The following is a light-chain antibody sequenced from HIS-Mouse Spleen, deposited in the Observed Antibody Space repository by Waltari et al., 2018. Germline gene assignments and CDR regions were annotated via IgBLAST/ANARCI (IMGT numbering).Light chain of an antibody. V-gene: IGKV1-16*02. CDR2: AAS. CDR3: QQYNSYP. J-gene: IGKJ4*01. CDR1: QGISNY. Sequence: IQMTQSPSSLSASAADRFTITCRASQGISNYIACFQQKPGKAPKNLLYAASSLQSGVPSKFSRSGSGTDFTLTISSLQPEDLATYYCQQYNSYPFGGGTKVEIK.